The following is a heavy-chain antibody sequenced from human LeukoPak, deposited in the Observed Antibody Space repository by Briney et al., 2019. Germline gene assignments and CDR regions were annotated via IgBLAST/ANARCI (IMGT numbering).Heavy chain of an antibody. J-gene: IGHJ1*01. Sequence: GGSLRLSCAASGFTFSMYLMHWVRQAPGKGLVWVSRIKSDGSTNYADSVKGRFTISRDNAKNTVSLQMNSLRPEDTGVYYCTRAPSEIGGYYPEYFRHWGQGTLVTVSS. CDR2: IKSDGST. CDR1: GFTFSMYL. V-gene: IGHV3-74*01. CDR3: TRAPSEIGGYYPEYFRH. D-gene: IGHD3-22*01.